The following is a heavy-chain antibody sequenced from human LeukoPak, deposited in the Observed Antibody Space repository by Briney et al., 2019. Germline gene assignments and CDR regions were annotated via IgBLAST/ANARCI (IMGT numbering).Heavy chain of an antibody. CDR2: IKQDGSEK. CDR1: GFTFSSYW. D-gene: IGHD3-9*01. Sequence: GGSLRLSCAASGFTFSSYWMSWVRQAPGKGLEWVANIKQDGSEKYYVDSVKGRFTISRDNAKNSLYLQMNSLRAEDTAVHYCARDRERGYYDILTGHDYWGQGTLVTVSS. J-gene: IGHJ4*02. CDR3: ARDRERGYYDILTGHDY. V-gene: IGHV3-7*01.